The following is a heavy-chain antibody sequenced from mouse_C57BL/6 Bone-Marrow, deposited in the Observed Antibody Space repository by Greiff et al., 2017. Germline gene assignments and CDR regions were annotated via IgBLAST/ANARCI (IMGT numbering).Heavy chain of an antibody. CDR2: INSDGGST. CDR3: VKYYEASYAMDY. Sequence: EVKLMESGGGLVQPGESLKLSCESNEYEFPSHDMSWVRKNPEKRLELVAAINSDGGSTYYPDTMERRFIISRDNTKKTLYLQMSSLRSEDTAWYYCVKYYEASYAMDYWGKGTSVTVSS. V-gene: IGHV5-2*01. D-gene: IGHD1-1*01. J-gene: IGHJ4*01. CDR1: EYEFPSHD.